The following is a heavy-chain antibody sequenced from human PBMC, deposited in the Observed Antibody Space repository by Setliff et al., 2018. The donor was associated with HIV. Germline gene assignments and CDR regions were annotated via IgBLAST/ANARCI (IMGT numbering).Heavy chain of an antibody. D-gene: IGHD2-2*01. CDR2: ISFDGSSK. CDR3: ARDQKGGSSSCVDYYYMDV. V-gene: IGHV3-30-3*01. Sequence: GGSLRLSCAASKFTFRDYAMHWVRQAPGKGLEWVAAISFDGSSKFYADSVKGRFTVSRDNSKNTLYLQMNSLRREDRAVYYCARDQKGGSSSCVDYYYMDVWGKGTTVTVSS. J-gene: IGHJ6*03. CDR1: KFTFRDYA.